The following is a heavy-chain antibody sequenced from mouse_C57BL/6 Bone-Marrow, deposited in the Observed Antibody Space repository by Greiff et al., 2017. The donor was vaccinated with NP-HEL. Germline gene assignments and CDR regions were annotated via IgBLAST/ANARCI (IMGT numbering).Heavy chain of an antibody. Sequence: EVMLVESGGGLVQPGGSLKLSCAASGFTFSSYSLSWVRPTPEKRLEWVATISDGGSYTYYPDNVKGRFTISRDNAKNNLYLQMSHLKSEDTAMYYCARDRGLLYRYFDVWGTGTTVTVSS. CDR3: ARDRGLLYRYFDV. CDR2: ISDGGSYT. D-gene: IGHD2-3*01. J-gene: IGHJ1*03. CDR1: GFTFSSYS. V-gene: IGHV5-4*01.